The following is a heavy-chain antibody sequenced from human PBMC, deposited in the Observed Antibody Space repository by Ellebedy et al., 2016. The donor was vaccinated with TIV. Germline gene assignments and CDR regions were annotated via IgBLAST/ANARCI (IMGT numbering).Heavy chain of an antibody. CDR1: GFNFRSYW. CDR3: ARRASYGDYAVQVNPWFDP. V-gene: IGHV3-7*01. J-gene: IGHJ5*02. CDR2: IRQEGDEI. D-gene: IGHD4-17*01. Sequence: PGGSLRLSCAASGFNFRSYWMTWVRQAPGKGLEWVAKIRQEGDEIYYVESVKGRFTISRDNAKNSPFLQINSLRVEERAVYYCARRASYGDYAVQVNPWFDPWGQGTLVTVSS.